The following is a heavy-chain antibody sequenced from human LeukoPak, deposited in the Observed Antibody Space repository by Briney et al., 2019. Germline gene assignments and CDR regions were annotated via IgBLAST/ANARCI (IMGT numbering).Heavy chain of an antibody. J-gene: IGHJ5*02. D-gene: IGHD6-19*01. Sequence: PGGSLRLSCAASGFTFSSYSMNWVRQAPGKGLEWVSSISSSSSYIYYADSVKGRFTISRDNAKNSLYLQMNSLRAEDTAVYYCARDGSGWTYNWFDPWGQGTLVTVSS. CDR3: ARDGSGWTYNWFDP. V-gene: IGHV3-21*01. CDR2: ISSSSSYI. CDR1: GFTFSSYS.